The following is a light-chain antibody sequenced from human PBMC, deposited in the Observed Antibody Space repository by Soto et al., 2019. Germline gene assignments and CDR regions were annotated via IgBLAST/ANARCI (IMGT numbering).Light chain of an antibody. CDR2: SNN. CDR3: AAWDDSLNGVI. V-gene: IGLV1-44*01. CDR1: SSNIGSNS. Sequence: QSVVTQPPSASGTPGHRVTISCSGSSSNIGSNSVNWYQHLPGTAPKLRIYSNNQRPSGVPDRLSGSKSGTSASLAISGLQSEDEADYYCAAWDDSLNGVIFGGGTKLTVL. J-gene: IGLJ2*01.